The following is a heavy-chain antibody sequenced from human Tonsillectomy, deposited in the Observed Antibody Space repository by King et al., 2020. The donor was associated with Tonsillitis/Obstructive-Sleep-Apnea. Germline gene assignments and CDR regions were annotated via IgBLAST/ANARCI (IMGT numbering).Heavy chain of an antibody. V-gene: IGHV3-30*04. D-gene: IGHD3-16*01. CDR1: GFTFSNYA. J-gene: IGHJ6*02. Sequence: VQLVESGGGAVQPGRSLKLSCVGSGFTFSNYAMHWVRQAPGKGLQWVAVRSSDGSATYYADSVKGRFTISRDNSKNTLFLHMNSLGTEDTAVYFCARGGLRGASYYYYGMDVWGQGTTVTVSS. CDR3: ARGGLRGASYYYYGMDV. CDR2: RSSDGSAT.